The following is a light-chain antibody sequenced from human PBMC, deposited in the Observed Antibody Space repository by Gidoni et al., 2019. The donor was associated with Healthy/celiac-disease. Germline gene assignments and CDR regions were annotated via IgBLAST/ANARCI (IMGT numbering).Light chain of an antibody. Sequence: QSVLTQPPSVSGAPGQRVTISCTGSSSNIGAGYDVHWYQQLPGKAPKLLIYGNSNRPSGVPDRFSGSKSGTSASLAITGLQAEDEADYYCQSYDSSLSALVVFGGGTKLTVL. CDR1: SSNIGAGYD. CDR2: GNS. J-gene: IGLJ2*01. CDR3: QSYDSSLSALVV. V-gene: IGLV1-40*01.